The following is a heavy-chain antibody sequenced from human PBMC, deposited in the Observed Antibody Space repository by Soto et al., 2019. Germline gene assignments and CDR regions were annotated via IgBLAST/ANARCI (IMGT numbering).Heavy chain of an antibody. CDR2: ISAYNGNT. Sequence: QVQLVQSGAEVKRPGASVKVSCKASGYTFTSYGISWVRQAPGQGLEWMGWISAYNGNTNYAQKLQGRVTVTTDTSTSTAYMELRSLRSDDTALYYCARDSEWFGELLFDYWGQGTLVTVSS. D-gene: IGHD3-10*01. CDR1: GYTFTSYG. J-gene: IGHJ4*02. V-gene: IGHV1-18*01. CDR3: ARDSEWFGELLFDY.